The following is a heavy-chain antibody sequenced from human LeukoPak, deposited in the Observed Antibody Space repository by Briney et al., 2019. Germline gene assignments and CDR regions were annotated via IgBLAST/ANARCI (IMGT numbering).Heavy chain of an antibody. J-gene: IGHJ4*02. D-gene: IGHD5-12*01. Sequence: PGGSLRLSCAASGFTFSSYWMYWVRQAPGKGPVWVSYFNGDDSGTNHADSVQGRFTISRDNAKNTLYLQMNSLRAEDTAVYYCARLRRDYYFDYWGQGTLVTVSS. CDR2: FNGDDSGT. CDR1: GFTFSSYW. CDR3: ARLRRDYYFDY. V-gene: IGHV3-74*01.